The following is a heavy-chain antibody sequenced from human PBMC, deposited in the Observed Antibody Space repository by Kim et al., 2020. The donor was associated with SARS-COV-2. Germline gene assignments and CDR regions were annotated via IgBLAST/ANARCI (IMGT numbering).Heavy chain of an antibody. CDR2: IYHSGST. Sequence: SQTLSLTCTVSGYSISSGYYWGWIRQPPGKGLEWIGSIYHSGSTYYNPSLKSRVTISVDTSKNQFSLKLSSVTAADTAVYYCARDSPLKQQLVSFDPWGQGTLVTVSS. V-gene: IGHV4-38-2*02. CDR3: ARDSPLKQQLVSFDP. CDR1: GYSISSGYY. J-gene: IGHJ5*02. D-gene: IGHD6-13*01.